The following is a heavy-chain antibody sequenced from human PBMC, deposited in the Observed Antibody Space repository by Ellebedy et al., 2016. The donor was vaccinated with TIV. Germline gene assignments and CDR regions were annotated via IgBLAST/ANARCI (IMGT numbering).Heavy chain of an antibody. CDR1: GFTFSNAW. J-gene: IGHJ3*02. Sequence: GGSLRLSXAASGFTFSNAWMSWVRQAPGKGLEWVGRIKSKTDGGTTDYAAPVKGRFTISRDDSKNTLYLQMNSVKTEDTAVYYCTTNRDESYAFDIWGQGTMVTVSS. CDR2: IKSKTDGGTT. V-gene: IGHV3-15*01. D-gene: IGHD1-26*01. CDR3: TTNRDESYAFDI.